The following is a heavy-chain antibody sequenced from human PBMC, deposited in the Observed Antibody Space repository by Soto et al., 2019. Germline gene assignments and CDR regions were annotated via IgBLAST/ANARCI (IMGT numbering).Heavy chain of an antibody. Sequence: APGQSLEWMGWINGGTGQTKHSQRFQGRVNITRDTSASTAYMELRSLRSDDTAVYYCARDLGYGGNPQGAFDIWGQGTMVTVSS. V-gene: IGHV1-3*01. CDR2: INGGTGQT. D-gene: IGHD2-15*01. J-gene: IGHJ3*02. CDR3: ARDLGYGGNPQGAFDI.